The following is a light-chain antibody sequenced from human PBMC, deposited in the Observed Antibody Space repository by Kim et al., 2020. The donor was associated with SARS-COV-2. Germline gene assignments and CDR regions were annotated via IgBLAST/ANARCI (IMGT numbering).Light chain of an antibody. CDR3: QAWDSSTVV. J-gene: IGLJ2*01. V-gene: IGLV3-1*01. CDR2: QDS. Sequence: VSPGQTASITCYGDKLGDKYACWYQQKPGQSPVLVIYQDSKRPSGIPERFSGSNSGNTATLTISGTQAMDEADYYCQAWDSSTVVFGGGTKLTVL. CDR1: KLGDKY.